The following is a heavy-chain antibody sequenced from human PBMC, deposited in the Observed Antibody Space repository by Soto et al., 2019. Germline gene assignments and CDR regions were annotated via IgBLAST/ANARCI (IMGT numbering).Heavy chain of an antibody. J-gene: IGHJ3*01. D-gene: IGHD6-19*01. CDR2: IYSGGNT. CDR1: GLSVSSKS. Sequence: EVQLVESGGGLVQPGGSLRLSCAASGLSVSSKSMSWVRQPPGKGLELVSVIYSGGNTYYSDSVKGRFTISRDNSKNPLSLQMNSLRAEDTAVYYCARGGSVDAFDVWGQGTLVTVSS. V-gene: IGHV3-66*01. CDR3: ARGGSVDAFDV.